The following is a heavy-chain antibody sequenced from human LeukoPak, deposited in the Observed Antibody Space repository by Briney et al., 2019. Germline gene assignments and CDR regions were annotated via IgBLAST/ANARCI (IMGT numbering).Heavy chain of an antibody. CDR1: GFTFSTYG. CDR3: AKDGTGG. CDR2: IWYDGSNK. Sequence: GGSLRLSCVASGFTFSTYGMHWVRQAPGKGLEWVALIWYDGSNKFYADSVKGRFTISRDNSKNTLYLQMNSLRAEDTAVYYCAKDGTGGWGQGTLVTVSS. V-gene: IGHV3-33*06. J-gene: IGHJ4*02. D-gene: IGHD3-16*01.